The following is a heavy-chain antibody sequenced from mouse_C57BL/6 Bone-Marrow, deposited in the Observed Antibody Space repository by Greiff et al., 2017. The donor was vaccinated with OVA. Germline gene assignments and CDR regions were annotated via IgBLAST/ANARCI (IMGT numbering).Heavy chain of an antibody. Sequence: VQLQQPGAELVRPGTSVKLSCKASGYTFTSYWMHWVKQRPGQGLEWIGVIDPSDSYTNYNQKFKGKATLTVDTSSSTAYMQLSSLTSEDSAVYYCARSTYYSNDEFAYWGQGTLVTVSA. J-gene: IGHJ3*01. D-gene: IGHD2-5*01. CDR1: GYTFTSYW. CDR2: IDPSDSYT. CDR3: ARSTYYSNDEFAY. V-gene: IGHV1-59*01.